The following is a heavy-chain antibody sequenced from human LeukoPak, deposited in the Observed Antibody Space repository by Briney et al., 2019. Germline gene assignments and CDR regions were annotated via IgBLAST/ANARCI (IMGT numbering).Heavy chain of an antibody. D-gene: IGHD3-16*01. CDR3: ARTSGELNDAFDI. CDR1: GGTFSSYA. Sequence: SVKVSCKASGGTFSSYAISWVRQAPGQGLEWMGGIIPIFGTANYEQKFQGRVTITTDESTSTAYMELSSLRSEDTAVYYCARTSGELNDAFDIWGQGTMVTVSS. J-gene: IGHJ3*02. CDR2: IIPIFGTA. V-gene: IGHV1-69*05.